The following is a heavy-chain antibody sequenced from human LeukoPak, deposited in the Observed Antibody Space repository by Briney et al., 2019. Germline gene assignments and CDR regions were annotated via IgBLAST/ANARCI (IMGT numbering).Heavy chain of an antibody. CDR1: ADSFLHHW. CDR3: TTYSYTDGYCAFDI. V-gene: IGHV5-51*01. Sequence: GESLQISCRASADSFLHHWIGCGRQMPPKGREWLGIIFPGGSSTPNTPSFQDQVTISVDKSITTAYLQWSSLRASDTAMYYCTTYSYTDGYCAFDIWGQGTMVTVSS. J-gene: IGHJ3*02. CDR2: IFPGGSST. D-gene: IGHD5-18*01.